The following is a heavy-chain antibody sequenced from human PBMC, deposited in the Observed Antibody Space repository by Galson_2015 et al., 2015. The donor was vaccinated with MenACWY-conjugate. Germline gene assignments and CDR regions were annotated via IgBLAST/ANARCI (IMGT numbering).Heavy chain of an antibody. D-gene: IGHD3-10*01. CDR3: ARDSDPRPIKYYYYYGMDV. Sequence: ETLSLTCTVSGGSISSSSYYWGWIRQPPGKGLEWIGSIYYSGSTYYNPSLKSRVTISVDTSKNQFSLKLSSVTAADTAVYYCARDSDPRPIKYYYYYGMDVWGQGTTVTVSS. V-gene: IGHV4-39*07. CDR1: GGSISSSSYY. CDR2: IYYSGST. J-gene: IGHJ6*02.